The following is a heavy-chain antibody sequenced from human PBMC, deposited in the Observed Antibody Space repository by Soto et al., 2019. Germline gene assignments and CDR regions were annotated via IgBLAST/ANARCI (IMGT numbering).Heavy chain of an antibody. D-gene: IGHD3-9*01. V-gene: IGHV3-66*01. CDR2: IYSDGTT. Sequence: LVESGGGLVQAGESLRLSCAVSGFSVSNNYMTWVRQAPGKGLEWISVIYSDGTTYHADSVKGRFIASRDNSQNTLYLQMNNLRVEDSAVYFCARDTHSAVRSDWWGXGTLVTVAS. J-gene: IGHJ4*02. CDR1: GFSVSNNY. CDR3: ARDTHSAVRSDW.